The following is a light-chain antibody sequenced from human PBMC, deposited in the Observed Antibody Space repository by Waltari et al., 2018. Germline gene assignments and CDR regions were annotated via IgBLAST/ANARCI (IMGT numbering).Light chain of an antibody. CDR3: QQYGSSVS. V-gene: IGKV3-20*01. J-gene: IGKJ4*01. Sequence: ESVLTQSPATLSLSPGEKATISCRASRRVSANFLAWYKQKPGQAPRLLIHDAFRRATGIPDRFIGSGSESDCTLNIDRLEPDNFAVYFCQQYGSSVSFGGGTKLEIK. CDR2: DAF. CDR1: RRVSANF.